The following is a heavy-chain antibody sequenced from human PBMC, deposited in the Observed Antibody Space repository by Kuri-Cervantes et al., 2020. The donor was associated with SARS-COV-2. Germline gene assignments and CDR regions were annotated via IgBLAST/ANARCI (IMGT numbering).Heavy chain of an antibody. CDR3: ARLFARYCGNH. CDR1: GGSISSYY. CDR2: IYYSGST. V-gene: IGHV4-39*01. J-gene: IGHJ3*01. Sequence: SETLSLTCTVSGGSISSYYWGWIRQPPGKGLEWIGSIYYSGSTYYDPSLKSRVTISVDTSKNQFSLKLSSVTAADTAVYYCARLFARYCGNHWGQGTMVTVSS. D-gene: IGHD1-14*01.